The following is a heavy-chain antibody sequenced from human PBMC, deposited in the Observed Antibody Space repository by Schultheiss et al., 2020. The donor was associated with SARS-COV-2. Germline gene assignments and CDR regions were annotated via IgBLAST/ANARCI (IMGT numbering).Heavy chain of an antibody. CDR1: GGTFSSYA. CDR3: AASLGASDAFDI. J-gene: IGHJ3*02. CDR2: ISAYNGNT. D-gene: IGHD1-26*01. V-gene: IGHV1-18*01. Sequence: ASVKVSCKASGGTFSSYAISWVRQAPGQGLEWMGWISAYNGNTNYAQKLQGRVTITRDMSTSTAYMELSSLRSEDTAVYYCAASLGASDAFDIWGQGTMVTVSS.